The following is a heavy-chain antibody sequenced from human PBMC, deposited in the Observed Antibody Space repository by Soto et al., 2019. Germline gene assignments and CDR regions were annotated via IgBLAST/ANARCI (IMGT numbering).Heavy chain of an antibody. CDR2: IYYSGST. D-gene: IGHD3-10*01. CDR3: AGERFGELFEGSGGGFQH. CDR1: GGSISSSSYY. V-gene: IGHV4-39*01. Sequence: QLQLQESGPGLVKPSETLSLTCTVSGGSISSSSYYWGWIRQPPGKGLEWIGSIYYSGSTYYNPSLKSRVTISVDTSKNQFSLKLSSVTAADTAVYYCAGERFGELFEGSGGGFQHWGQGTLVTVSS. J-gene: IGHJ1*01.